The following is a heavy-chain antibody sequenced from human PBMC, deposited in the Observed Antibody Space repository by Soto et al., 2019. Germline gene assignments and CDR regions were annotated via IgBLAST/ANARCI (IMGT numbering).Heavy chain of an antibody. J-gene: IGHJ3*01. Sequence: PGGSLRLSCEASGFIFSDFVMHWVRQAPGKGLEWVAVISYDGNNKYYAQSVKGRFTISRDNSKNTLCLNMDSLRHEDTAVYHCVKGDMDTAVVNSPDAFDFWGQGTMVTV. CDR1: GFIFSDFV. CDR3: VKGDMDTAVVNSPDAFDF. D-gene: IGHD5-18*01. V-gene: IGHV3-30*18. CDR2: ISYDGNNK.